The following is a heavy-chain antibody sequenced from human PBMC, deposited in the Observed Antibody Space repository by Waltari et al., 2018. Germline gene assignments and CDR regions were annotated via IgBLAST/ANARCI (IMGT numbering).Heavy chain of an antibody. D-gene: IGHD3-10*01. CDR3: AAGGYYSWSY. J-gene: IGHJ4*02. CDR2: INHSGST. V-gene: IGHV4-34*01. CDR1: GGSFSGYY. Sequence: QVQLQQWGAGLLKPSETLSLTCAVYGGSFSGYYWSWIRQPPGKGLEWIGEINHSGSTNYNPSLKSRVTISVDTSKNQFSLKLSSVTAADTAVYYCAAGGYYSWSYWGQGTLVTVSS.